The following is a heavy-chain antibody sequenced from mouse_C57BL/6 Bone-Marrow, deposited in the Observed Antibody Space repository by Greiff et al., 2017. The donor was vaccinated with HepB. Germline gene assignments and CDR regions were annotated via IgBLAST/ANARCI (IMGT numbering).Heavy chain of an antibody. CDR1: GYTFTSYG. Sequence: VQLQQSGAELARPGASVKLSCKASGYTFTSYGISWVKQRTGQGLEWIGEIYPRSGKTYYNEKFKGKATLTADKSSSTAYMELRSRTSEDSAVYFCARGSNPAWFAYWGQGTLVTVSA. CDR2: IYPRSGKT. V-gene: IGHV1-81*01. J-gene: IGHJ3*01. D-gene: IGHD2-5*01. CDR3: ARGSNPAWFAY.